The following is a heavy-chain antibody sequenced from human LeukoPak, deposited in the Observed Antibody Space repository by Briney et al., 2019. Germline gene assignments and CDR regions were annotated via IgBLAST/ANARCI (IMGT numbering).Heavy chain of an antibody. D-gene: IGHD4-23*01. CDR2: FYYTGST. Sequence: SETLSLTCTVSGGSVSSGSYYWSWIRQPPGKGLEWIGFFYYTGSTNYNPSLKSRVTMSVYTSNSQFSLKLSSVTAADTAVYYCARDSTVVTPGGFYYGMDVWGQGTTVTVSS. CDR1: GGSVSSGSYY. J-gene: IGHJ6*02. CDR3: ARDSTVVTPGGFYYGMDV. V-gene: IGHV4-61*01.